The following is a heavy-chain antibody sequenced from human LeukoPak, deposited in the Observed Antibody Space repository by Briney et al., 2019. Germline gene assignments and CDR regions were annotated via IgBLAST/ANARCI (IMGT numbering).Heavy chain of an antibody. CDR3: ARGPYSSRHFDY. D-gene: IGHD6-13*01. J-gene: IGHJ4*02. CDR2: INHSGST. V-gene: IGHV4-34*01. Sequence: PSETLSLTRAVYGGSFSGYYWSWIRQPPGKGLEWIGEINHSGSTNYNPALKSRVTISVDTSKNQFSLKLSSVTAADTAVYYCARGPYSSRHFDYWGQGTLVTVSS. CDR1: GGSFSGYY.